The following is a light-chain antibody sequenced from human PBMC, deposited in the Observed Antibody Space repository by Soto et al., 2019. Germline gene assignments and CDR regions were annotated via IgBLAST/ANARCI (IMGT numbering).Light chain of an antibody. Sequence: EIVLTQSPATLSLSPGDRATLSCGASQSVTYKIAWYQQKPGLAPTLLIYDASTRAIGIPDRFSGGGSGTDFTLTISSLEPEDFAFYYCQHYANSVWTFGQGTKVEIK. CDR3: QHYANSVWT. J-gene: IGKJ1*01. CDR2: DAS. CDR1: QSVTYK. V-gene: IGKV3D-20*01.